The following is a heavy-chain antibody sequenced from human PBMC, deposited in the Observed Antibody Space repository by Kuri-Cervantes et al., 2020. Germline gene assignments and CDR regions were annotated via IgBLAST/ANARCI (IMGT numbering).Heavy chain of an antibody. J-gene: IGHJ6*03. V-gene: IGHV4-39*07. Sequence: SETLSLTCTVSGGSISSSSYYWGWIRQPPGKGLEWIGSIYYSGSTYYNPSLKSRVTISVDTSKNQFSLKLSSVTAADTAVYYCARDRDEYTTWHARGYNYYMDVWAKGTTVTVSS. D-gene: IGHD6-6*01. CDR1: GGSISSSSYY. CDR3: ARDRDEYTTWHARGYNYYMDV. CDR2: IYYSGST.